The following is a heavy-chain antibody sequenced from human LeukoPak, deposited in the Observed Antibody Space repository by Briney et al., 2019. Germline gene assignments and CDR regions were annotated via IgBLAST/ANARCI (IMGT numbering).Heavy chain of an antibody. J-gene: IGHJ4*02. Sequence: SETLSLTCTVSGGSISSYYWSWTRQPPGKGLEWIGYIYYSGSTNYNPSLKSRVTISVDTSKNQFSLKLSSVTAADTAVYYCAREAGDDYGGKVDYWGQGTLVTVSS. D-gene: IGHD4-23*01. CDR1: GGSISSYY. CDR3: AREAGDDYGGKVDY. V-gene: IGHV4-59*01. CDR2: IYYSGST.